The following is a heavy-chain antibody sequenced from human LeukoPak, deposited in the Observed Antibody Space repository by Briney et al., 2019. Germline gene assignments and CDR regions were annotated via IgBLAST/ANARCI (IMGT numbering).Heavy chain of an antibody. D-gene: IGHD3-10*01. CDR1: GFTFSNYA. CDR3: AKEVSRKVRAADMKSGPAGY. J-gene: IGHJ4*02. CDR2: IRSSGGST. Sequence: PGGSLRLSCPPSGFTFSNYAISWVRQAPGKGLKWVSSIRSSGGSTYYADSVKGRLTISRNNTEHTLYLQTNCQRTEDTSINYCAKEVSRKVRAADMKSGPAGYWGQGNLVSVSS. V-gene: IGHV3-23*01.